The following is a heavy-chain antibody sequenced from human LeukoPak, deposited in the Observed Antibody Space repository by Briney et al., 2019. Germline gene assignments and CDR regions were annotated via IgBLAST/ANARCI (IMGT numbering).Heavy chain of an antibody. CDR1: GFTFDYYD. D-gene: IGHD3-22*01. Sequence: GGSLRLSCAVSGFTFDYYDMHWVRHAPGKRLEWVSAIRTTGATHYPDSVKGRFAMSREDAKNSVHLQMNTLRAGNTAVYYCARGVSYYYDNSGHPGWYFDLWGRGTLVTVSS. V-gene: IGHV3-13*01. CDR2: IRTTGAT. J-gene: IGHJ2*01. CDR3: ARGVSYYYDNSGHPGWYFDL.